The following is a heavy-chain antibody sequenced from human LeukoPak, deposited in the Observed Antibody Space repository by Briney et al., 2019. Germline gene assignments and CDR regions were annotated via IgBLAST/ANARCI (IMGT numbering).Heavy chain of an antibody. CDR2: IRSKVNNYAT. CDR3: TRRSGDDSRGYYDY. Sequence: GGSLRLSCAASGFTFSGSAMHWVRQASGKWLEWVGRIRSKVNNYATAYAASVKGRFTISRDESKNTAYLQMNSLKTEDTAVYYCTRRSGDDSRGYYDYWGQGTLVTVSS. CDR1: GFTFSGSA. J-gene: IGHJ4*02. V-gene: IGHV3-73*01. D-gene: IGHD3-22*01.